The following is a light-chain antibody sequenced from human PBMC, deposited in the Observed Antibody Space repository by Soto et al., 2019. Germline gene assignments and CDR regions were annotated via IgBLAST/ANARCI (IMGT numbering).Light chain of an antibody. CDR3: QSYDISLHNYV. CDR2: EVS. V-gene: IGLV2-14*01. CDR1: SSDIGDYDY. J-gene: IGLJ1*01. Sequence: QSALTQPASVSGSPGQSITISCTGTSSDIGDYDYVSWYQQHPGKAPKLLISEVSNRPSGVSNRFSGSKSGNTASLTISGLQAEDEADYYCQSYDISLHNYVFGTGTKLTVL.